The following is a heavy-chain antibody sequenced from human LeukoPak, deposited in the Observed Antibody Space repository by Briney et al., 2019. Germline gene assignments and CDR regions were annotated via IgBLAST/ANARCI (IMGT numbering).Heavy chain of an antibody. D-gene: IGHD3-10*01. J-gene: IGHJ5*02. Sequence: KPGGSLRLSCAASGFTFSIYSMNWVRQAPGKGLEWVSSISSSSHYIYYADSVKGRFTISRDNAKNSLYLQMNSLRAEDTAVYYCARAGWSGFIGTWGQGTLVTVSS. V-gene: IGHV3-21*01. CDR2: ISSSSHYI. CDR1: GFTFSIYS. CDR3: ARAGWSGFIGT.